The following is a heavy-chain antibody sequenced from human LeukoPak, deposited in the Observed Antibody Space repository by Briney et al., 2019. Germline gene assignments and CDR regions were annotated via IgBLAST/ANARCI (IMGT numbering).Heavy chain of an antibody. Sequence: GGSLTLSCAASGFTFSSYDMHWVRQAPGKGLEWVAVIWYDGSNKYYADSVKGRFTISRDNSKNTLYLEMNSLRAEDTAVYYCARDQGTIIRGGDYWGQGTLVTVSS. V-gene: IGHV3-33*01. D-gene: IGHD3-10*01. CDR2: IWYDGSNK. J-gene: IGHJ4*02. CDR3: ARDQGTIIRGGDY. CDR1: GFTFSSYD.